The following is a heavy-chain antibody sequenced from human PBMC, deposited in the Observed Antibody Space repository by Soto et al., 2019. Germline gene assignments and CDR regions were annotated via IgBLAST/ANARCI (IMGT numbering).Heavy chain of an antibody. CDR3: ARRWGGSLDY. J-gene: IGHJ4*02. CDR2: IYYSGIT. CDR1: GGSISSYY. V-gene: IGHV4-59*01. D-gene: IGHD1-26*01. Sequence: QVQLQESGPGLVKPSETLSLTCTVSGGSISSYYWSWIRQPPGKGLEWIGYIYYSGITNYNPSLKSRVTISVDTSKNQFSLKLSSVTAADTAVYYCARRWGGSLDYWGQGTLVTVSS.